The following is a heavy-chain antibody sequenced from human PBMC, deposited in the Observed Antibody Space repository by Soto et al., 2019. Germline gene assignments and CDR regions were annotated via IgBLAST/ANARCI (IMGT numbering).Heavy chain of an antibody. CDR2: INSDGSST. J-gene: IGHJ5*02. D-gene: IGHD3-16*01. CDR1: GFTFSSYW. CDR3: ARDWGINWFDP. Sequence: PGGCLRLSCAACGFTFSSYWMHWVRQAPGKGLVWVSRINSDGSSTSYADSVKGRFTISRDNAKNTLYLQMNSLRAEDTAVYYCARDWGINWFDPWGQGTLVTVSS. V-gene: IGHV3-74*01.